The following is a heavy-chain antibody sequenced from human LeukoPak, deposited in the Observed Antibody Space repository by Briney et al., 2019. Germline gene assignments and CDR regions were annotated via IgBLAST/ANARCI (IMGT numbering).Heavy chain of an antibody. D-gene: IGHD2-15*01. V-gene: IGHV4-4*02. CDR3: ARLLGYCSGGRCYPILNGMDV. CDR2: IYYSGST. CDR1: GGPISSTNW. Sequence: PSETLSLTCAVSGGPISSTNWWSWVRQPPGKGLEWIGYIYYSGSTNYSPSLKSRVTMSVDTSKNQFSLKLTSVAAADTAVYYCARLLGYCSGGRCYPILNGMDVWGQGTTVTVSS. J-gene: IGHJ6*02.